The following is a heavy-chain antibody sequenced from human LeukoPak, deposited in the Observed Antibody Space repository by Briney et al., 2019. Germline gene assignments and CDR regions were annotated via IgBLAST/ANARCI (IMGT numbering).Heavy chain of an antibody. CDR2: LYSGGSA. CDR1: GFIVSSNY. Sequence: GGSLRLSCAASGFIVSSNYMNWVRQAPRKGLEWIAVLYSGGSAYYADSVKGRFTISRDNSKNTLYLQIYSLRAEDTAIYYCARDSETETGWYYYGMDVWGQGTTVTVSS. CDR3: ARDSETETGWYYYGMDV. V-gene: IGHV3-53*01. D-gene: IGHD1-1*01. J-gene: IGHJ6*02.